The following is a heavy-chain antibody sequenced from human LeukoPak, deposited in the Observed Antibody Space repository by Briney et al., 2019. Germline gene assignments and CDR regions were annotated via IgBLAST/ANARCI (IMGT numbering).Heavy chain of an antibody. CDR1: GFTFSSYS. Sequence: GGSLRLSCAASGFTFSSYSMNWVRQAPGKGLEWVSSISSSSSYIYYADSVKGRFTISRDNAKNSLYLQMNSLRAEDTAVYYCARVKTYYDFWSRYTAPFDYWGQGTLVTVSS. J-gene: IGHJ4*02. D-gene: IGHD3-3*01. CDR2: ISSSSSYI. V-gene: IGHV3-21*01. CDR3: ARVKTYYDFWSRYTAPFDY.